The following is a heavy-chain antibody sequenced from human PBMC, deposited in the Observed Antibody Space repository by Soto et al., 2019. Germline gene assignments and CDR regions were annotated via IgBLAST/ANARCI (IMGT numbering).Heavy chain of an antibody. Sequence: DVQLLESGGALVQPGGSLRLSCVASGFTFSSSAMNWVRQAPGKGLEWVSTISGSGVAKYYADSVKGRFTISRDNSNNTVSLQMNSLRAEDAAVYYCAKYYMVTTSYYYFYGLDVWGQGTAVAVSS. CDR1: GFTFSSSA. J-gene: IGHJ6*02. D-gene: IGHD2-21*02. CDR3: AKYYMVTTSYYYFYGLDV. V-gene: IGHV3-23*01. CDR2: ISGSGVAK.